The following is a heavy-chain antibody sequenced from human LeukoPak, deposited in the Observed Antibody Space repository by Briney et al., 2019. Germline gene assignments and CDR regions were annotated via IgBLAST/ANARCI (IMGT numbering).Heavy chain of an antibody. D-gene: IGHD3-9*01. CDR2: ISSSSSYI. V-gene: IGHV3-21*01. Sequence: GGSLRLSCAASGFTVSSNYMSWVRQAPGKGLEWVSSISSSSSYIYYADSVKGRFTISRDNAKNSLYLQMNSLRAEDTAVYYCARDQDYDILTGYDAEDYWGQGTLVTVSS. CDR3: ARDQDYDILTGYDAEDY. J-gene: IGHJ4*02. CDR1: GFTVSSNY.